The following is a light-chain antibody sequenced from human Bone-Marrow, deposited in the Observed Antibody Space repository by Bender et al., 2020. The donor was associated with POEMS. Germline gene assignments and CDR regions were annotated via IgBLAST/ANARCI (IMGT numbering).Light chain of an antibody. Sequence: SYELTQPPSVSVSPGQTASITCSGDKLGDKYACWYQQKPGQSPVLVIYQDKKRPSGIPERFSGSNSGNTATLTISGTQAMDEADYYCQAWDRTTPFVFGTGTKVTVL. CDR3: QAWDRTTPFV. CDR2: QDK. J-gene: IGLJ1*01. V-gene: IGLV3-1*01. CDR1: KLGDKY.